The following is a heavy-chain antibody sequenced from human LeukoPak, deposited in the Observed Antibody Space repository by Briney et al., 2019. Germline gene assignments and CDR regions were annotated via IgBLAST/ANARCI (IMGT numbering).Heavy chain of an antibody. D-gene: IGHD6-19*01. V-gene: IGHV3-53*01. CDR1: GFTVSSNY. Sequence: PGGSLRLSCAASGFTVSSNYMSWVRQAPGKGLEWVSVIYSGGSTYYADSVKGRFTISRDNSKNTLYLQMNSLRAEDTAVYYCARDKGWSQGWFDPWGQGTLVTVSS. CDR3: ARDKGWSQGWFDP. CDR2: IYSGGST. J-gene: IGHJ5*02.